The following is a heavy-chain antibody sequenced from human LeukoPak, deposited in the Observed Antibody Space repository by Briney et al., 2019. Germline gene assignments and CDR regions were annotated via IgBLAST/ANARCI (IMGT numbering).Heavy chain of an antibody. D-gene: IGHD3-10*01. CDR1: GGSLSSYY. CDR2: IYYSGTT. V-gene: IGHV4-59*08. CDR3: ARHSALWFGERMGPSFDY. J-gene: IGHJ4*02. Sequence: ETLSLTCTVSGGSLSSYYWSWTRQSSGKGLEWIGYIYYSGTTNYNPSLKSRVTISVDTSKNQFSLKLSSVTAADTDVYYCARHSALWFGERMGPSFDYWGQGTLVTVSS.